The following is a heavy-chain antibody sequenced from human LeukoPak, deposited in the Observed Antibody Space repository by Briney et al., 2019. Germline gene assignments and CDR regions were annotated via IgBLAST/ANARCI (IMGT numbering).Heavy chain of an antibody. V-gene: IGHV3-48*04. Sequence: GGSLRLSCAASGFTFSSYSMNWVRQAPGKGLEWVSYISSSSSTIYYADSVKGRFAISRDNAKNSLYLQMNSLRAEDTAVYYCARGYSSSPRNDAFDIWGQGTMVTVSS. CDR2: ISSSSSTI. CDR3: ARGYSSSPRNDAFDI. CDR1: GFTFSSYS. J-gene: IGHJ3*02. D-gene: IGHD6-6*01.